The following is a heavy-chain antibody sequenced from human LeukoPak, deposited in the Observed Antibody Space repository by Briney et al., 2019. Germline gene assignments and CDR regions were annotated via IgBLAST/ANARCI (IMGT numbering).Heavy chain of an antibody. CDR2: ISSSSSYI. V-gene: IGHV3-21*04. CDR3: VTETTEGAKDY. J-gene: IGHJ4*02. CDR1: GFTFSSYP. Sequence: GGSLRLSCAASGFTFSSYPMTWVRQAPGKGPEWVSSISSSSSYIYYADSVKGRFTISRDNARDSVYLQMNSLRVEDTAIYYCVTETTEGAKDYWGQGTLVTVSS. D-gene: IGHD1-14*01.